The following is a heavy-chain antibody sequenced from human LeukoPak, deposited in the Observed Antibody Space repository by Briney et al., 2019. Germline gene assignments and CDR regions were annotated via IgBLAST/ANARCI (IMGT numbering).Heavy chain of an antibody. CDR2: IYPGDSDT. D-gene: IGHD1-1*01. V-gene: IGHV5-51*01. CDR1: RYSFTDYW. Sequence: GESLKISCKGSRYSFTDYWIGWVRQMPGKGLEWMGIIYPGDSDTRYSPSFQGQVTISVDKSISTAYLQWSSLQASDTAMYYCARRRLERPKRNYFDYWGRGTLVTVSS. CDR3: ARRRLERPKRNYFDY. J-gene: IGHJ4*02.